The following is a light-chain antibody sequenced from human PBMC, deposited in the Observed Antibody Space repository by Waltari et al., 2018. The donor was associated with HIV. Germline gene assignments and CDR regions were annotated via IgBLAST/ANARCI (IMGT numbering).Light chain of an antibody. CDR3: ESYTSTSVWV. V-gene: IGLV2-14*03. CDR2: DVS. J-gene: IGLJ3*02. CDR1: SNDVGCYNY. Sequence: QSALTQPASVSGSPGQSITISCTGYSNDVGCYNYVSWYQQHPGKAPRLMIYDVSTRPLGVSERFSGSKSGDTASLTISGLHAEDEADYYCESYTSTSVWVFGGGTRLTVL.